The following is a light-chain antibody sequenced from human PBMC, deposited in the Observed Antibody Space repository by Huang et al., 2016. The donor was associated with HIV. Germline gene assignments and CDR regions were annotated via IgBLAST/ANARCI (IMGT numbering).Light chain of an antibody. CDR3: QQYNSYSGK. CDR2: KAS. Sequence: DIQMTQSPSALSASVGDRVTITCRASQSIGTWLDWYQQKPGKPPKLLIYKASTLQGGVPSRFGGGGSGTEFTLTISSLQPDDFATYFCQQYNSYSGKFGQGTKVE. J-gene: IGKJ1*01. CDR1: QSIGTW. V-gene: IGKV1-5*03.